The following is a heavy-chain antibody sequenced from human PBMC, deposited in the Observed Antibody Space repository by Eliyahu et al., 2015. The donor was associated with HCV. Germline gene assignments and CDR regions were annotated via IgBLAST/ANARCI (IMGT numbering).Heavy chain of an antibody. V-gene: IGHV4-34*01. CDR3: ARRGFFAAAGKTFDP. CDR2: INHSGST. CDR1: GGSFSGYY. J-gene: IGHJ5*02. Sequence: QVQLQQWGAGLLKPSETLSLTCAVYGGSFSGYYWSWIRQPPGKGLEWIGEINHSGSTNYNPSLKSRVTISVDTSKNQFSLKLSSVTAADTAVYYCARRGFFAAAGKTFDPWGQGTLVTVSS. D-gene: IGHD6-13*01.